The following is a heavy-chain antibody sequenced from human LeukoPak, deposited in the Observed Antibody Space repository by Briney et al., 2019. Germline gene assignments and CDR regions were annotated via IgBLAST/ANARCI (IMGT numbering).Heavy chain of an antibody. CDR3: ARESDIVVVPAAIEVPRALDP. CDR2: INPNSGGT. V-gene: IGHV1-2*02. Sequence: ASVKVSCKASGYTSTGYYMHWVRQAPGQGLEWMGWINPNSGGTNYAQKFQGRVTMTRDTSISTAYMELSRLRSGDTAVYYCARESDIVVVPAAIEVPRALDPWGQGTLVTVSS. J-gene: IGHJ5*02. D-gene: IGHD2-2*01. CDR1: GYTSTGYY.